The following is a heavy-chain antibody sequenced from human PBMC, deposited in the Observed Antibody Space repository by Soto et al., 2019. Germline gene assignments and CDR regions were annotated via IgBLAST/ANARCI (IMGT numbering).Heavy chain of an antibody. CDR1: GGTFSSYA. V-gene: IGHV1-69*01. D-gene: IGHD2-2*01. J-gene: IGHJ6*02. CDR2: IIPIFGTA. CDR3: ARADEYCSSTSCFHRGYYYYGMDV. Sequence: QVQLVQSGAEVKKPGSSVKVSCKASGGTFSSYAISWVRQAPGQGLEWMGGIIPIFGTANYAQQFQGRVTITADESTSTAYMELSSLRSEDTAVYYCARADEYCSSTSCFHRGYYYYGMDVWGQGTTVTVSS.